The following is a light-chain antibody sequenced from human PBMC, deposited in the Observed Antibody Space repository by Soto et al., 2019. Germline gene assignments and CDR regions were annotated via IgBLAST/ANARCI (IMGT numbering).Light chain of an antibody. J-gene: IGKJ1*01. CDR1: QSISSW. CDR3: QQYNSYSRT. V-gene: IGKV1-5*03. Sequence: DIQMTQSPSTLSASVGDRVTITCRASQSISSWLAWYQQKPGKAPKLLIYKASSLESGGPSRFSGSGSGTDFTLTISSLQPDDFAPYYCQQYNSYSRTFGQGTKVEIK. CDR2: KAS.